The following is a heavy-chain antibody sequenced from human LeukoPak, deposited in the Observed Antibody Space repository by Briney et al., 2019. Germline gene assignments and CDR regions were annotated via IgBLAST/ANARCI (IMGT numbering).Heavy chain of an antibody. J-gene: IGHJ3*02. D-gene: IGHD4-17*01. CDR2: IYSGGST. CDR3: ARARTPYGVLDAFDI. V-gene: IGHV3-53*01. Sequence: GGSLRLSCAASGFTVSSNYMSWVRQAPGKGLEWVSVIYSGGSTYYADSVKGRFTISRDNSKNTLYLQMSSLRAEDTAVYYCARARTPYGVLDAFDIWGQGTMVTVSS. CDR1: GFTVSSNY.